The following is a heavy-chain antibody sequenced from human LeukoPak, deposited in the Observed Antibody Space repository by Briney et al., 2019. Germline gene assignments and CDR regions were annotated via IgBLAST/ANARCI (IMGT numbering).Heavy chain of an antibody. D-gene: IGHD6-19*01. CDR3: ATDPHSSGWYDY. J-gene: IGHJ4*02. V-gene: IGHV1-24*01. CDR2: FDPEDGET. CDR1: RYTLTELS. Sequence: ASVKVSCKVSRYTLTELSMHWVRQAPGKGLEWMGGFDPEDGETIYAQKFQGRVTMTEDTSTDTAYMELSSLRSEDTAVYYCATDPHSSGWYDYWGQGTLVTVSS.